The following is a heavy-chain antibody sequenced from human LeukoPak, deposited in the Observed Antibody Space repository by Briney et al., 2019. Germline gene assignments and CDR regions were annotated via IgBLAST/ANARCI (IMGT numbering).Heavy chain of an antibody. Sequence: GGSLRLSCAAAGFTFGDYAMHWVRQAPGKGLEWVSGISWNSDTIGYADSVKGRFTISRDTAKNPLYLQLNSLRPEDTALYYCAKVGGLGSYYRSPYFAYWGQGTLVTVSS. D-gene: IGHD3-10*01. CDR3: AKVGGLGSYYRSPYFAY. V-gene: IGHV3-9*01. CDR1: GFTFGDYA. J-gene: IGHJ4*02. CDR2: ISWNSDTI.